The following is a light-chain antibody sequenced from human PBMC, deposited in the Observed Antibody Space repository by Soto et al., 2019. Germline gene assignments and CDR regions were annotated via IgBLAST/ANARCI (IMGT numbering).Light chain of an antibody. CDR3: QQYNNWPPVT. Sequence: EIVMTQSPATLSVSPGERATLSCRASQSVSSNLAWYQQKPGQAPRFLIYGASTRATGIPARFSGSGSGTEFTLTISSLQSEDFAVYHCQQYNNWPPVTFGQGTKVDIK. J-gene: IGKJ1*01. V-gene: IGKV3-15*01. CDR1: QSVSSN. CDR2: GAS.